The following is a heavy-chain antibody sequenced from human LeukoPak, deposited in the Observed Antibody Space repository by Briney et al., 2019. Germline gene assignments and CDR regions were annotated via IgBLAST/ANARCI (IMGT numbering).Heavy chain of an antibody. CDR2: IKTKTEGGTI. J-gene: IGHJ4*02. V-gene: IGHV3-15*01. Sequence: GGSLRLSCAASGFSFSNTWMNWVRQTPGKGLEWVGRIKTKTEGGTIHYAAPVKSRFTISRDDSKNMLFLQMDSLQTEDTGVYYCNTVTRYWGQGTLVTVSS. D-gene: IGHD2-15*01. CDR3: NTVTRY. CDR1: GFSFSNTW.